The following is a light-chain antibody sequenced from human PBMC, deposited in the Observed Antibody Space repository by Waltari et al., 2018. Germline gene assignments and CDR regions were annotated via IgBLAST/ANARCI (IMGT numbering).Light chain of an antibody. CDR1: QDINNY. J-gene: IGKJ4*01. V-gene: IGKV1-16*01. Sequence: DIQMTQSPSSLSASVGDTVTITCRTSQDINNYLVWYQQKPGKAPKPLIYYVSNLERGVPSRFSGSGSGTDFTLTISLLQPEDFATYYCQQHYIYPLTFGGGTKVEI. CDR3: QQHYIYPLT. CDR2: YVS.